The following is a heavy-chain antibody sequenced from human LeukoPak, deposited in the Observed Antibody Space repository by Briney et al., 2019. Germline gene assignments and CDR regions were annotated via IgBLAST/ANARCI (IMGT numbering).Heavy chain of an antibody. CDR1: GFTFSSYA. V-gene: IGHV3-23*01. Sequence: GGSLRLSCAASGFTFSSYAMSWVRQAPGKGLEWVSAISGSGGSTYYADSVKGRFTISRDNSKNTLYLQMNSLRAEDTAVYYCARGGYNWNQNWFDPWGQGTLVTVSS. J-gene: IGHJ5*02. CDR2: ISGSGGST. D-gene: IGHD1-20*01. CDR3: ARGGYNWNQNWFDP.